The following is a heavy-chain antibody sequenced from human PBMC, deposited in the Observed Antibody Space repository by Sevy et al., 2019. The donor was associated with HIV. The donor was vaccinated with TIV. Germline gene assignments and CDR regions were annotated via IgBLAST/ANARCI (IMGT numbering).Heavy chain of an antibody. CDR3: ARVRSCSGGSCYSGGWFDP. V-gene: IGHV3-53*01. CDR1: GFIVSSNY. J-gene: IGHJ5*02. D-gene: IGHD2-15*01. Sequence: GGSLRLSCAASGFIVSSNYMSWVRQAPGKGLEWVSVIYSGGSTYYADSVKGRSTISRDNSKNTLYLQMNSLRAEDTAVDYCARVRSCSGGSCYSGGWFDPWGQGTLVTVSS. CDR2: IYSGGST.